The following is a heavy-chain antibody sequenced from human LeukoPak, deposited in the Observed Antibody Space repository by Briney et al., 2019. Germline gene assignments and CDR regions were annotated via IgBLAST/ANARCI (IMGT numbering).Heavy chain of an antibody. V-gene: IGHV1-2*02. D-gene: IGHD3-10*01. CDR3: ARGQGEGRGLLLWEDAFDI. J-gene: IGHJ3*02. CDR2: INPNSGGT. Sequence: ASVKVSCKASGYTFTGYYMHWVRQAPGQGLEWMGWINPNSGGTNYAQKLQGRVTMTTDTSTSTAYMELRSLRSDDTAVYYCARGQGEGRGLLLWEDAFDIWGQGTMVTVSS. CDR1: GYTFTGYY.